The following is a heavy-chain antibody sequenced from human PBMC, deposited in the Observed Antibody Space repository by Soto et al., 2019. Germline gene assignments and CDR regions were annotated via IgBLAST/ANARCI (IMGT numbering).Heavy chain of an antibody. CDR3: ARGTVQFLEWLSDYGMDV. V-gene: IGHV1-8*01. D-gene: IGHD3-3*01. J-gene: IGHJ6*02. CDR1: GYTFTSYD. CDR2: LNPNSGNT. Sequence: QVQLVQSGAEVKKPGASVKVSCKASGYTFTSYDINWVRQATGQGLEWMGWLNPNSGNTGYAQKFQCRVTMTRNTSISTAYMELSSLRSEDTAVYYCARGTVQFLEWLSDYGMDVWVQGTTVTVSS.